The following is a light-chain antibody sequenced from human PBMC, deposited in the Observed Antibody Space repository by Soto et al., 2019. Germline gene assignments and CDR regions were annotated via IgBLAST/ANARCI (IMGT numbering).Light chain of an antibody. Sequence: EVVLTQSPGTLSLSPGERATLSCRASQSVRNNYLAWDQQKPGQSPKLLIFGSSDSATGIPHRFSGGRSGTDYTLTISRLEPDDFAGYYCQQYGNCPPYTFGQGTKLEIK. CDR2: GSS. CDR3: QQYGNCPPYT. V-gene: IGKV3-20*01. J-gene: IGKJ2*01. CDR1: QSVRNNY.